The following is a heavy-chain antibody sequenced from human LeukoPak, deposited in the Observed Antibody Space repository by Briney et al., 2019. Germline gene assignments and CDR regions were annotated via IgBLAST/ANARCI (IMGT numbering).Heavy chain of an antibody. D-gene: IGHD3-9*01. V-gene: IGHV3-53*01. J-gene: IGHJ4*02. CDR2: IYSGGHT. CDR3: ARDRGYDPLTGYSEVLFSDY. Sequence: PGGSLRLSCAASGFSVINSYMSWVRQAPGKGLEWVSVIYSGGHTYYADSVKGRFTISRDNSKNTVNVQMNRLRAEDTAVYYCARDRGYDPLTGYSEVLFSDYWGQGALVTVSS. CDR1: GFSVINSY.